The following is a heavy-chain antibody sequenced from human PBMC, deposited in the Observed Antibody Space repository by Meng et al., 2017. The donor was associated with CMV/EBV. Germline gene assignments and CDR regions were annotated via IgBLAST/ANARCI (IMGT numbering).Heavy chain of an antibody. CDR2: ISAYNGNT. CDR1: GYTFTSYG. J-gene: IGHJ4*02. Sequence: ASVKVSCKASGYTFTSYGMSWVRQAPGQGLEWMGWISAYNGNTNYAQKLQGRVTMTTDTSTSTAYMELRSLRSDDTAVYYCARGPGVVVPAATDYWGQGTLVTVSS. CDR3: ARGPGVVVPAATDY. D-gene: IGHD2-2*01. V-gene: IGHV1-18*01.